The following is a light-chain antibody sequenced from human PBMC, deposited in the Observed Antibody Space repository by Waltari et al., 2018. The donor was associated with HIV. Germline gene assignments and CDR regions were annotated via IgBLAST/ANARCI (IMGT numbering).Light chain of an antibody. CDR1: PSNIGGNS. Sequence: SLLTQPPSVSGAPGQRVNISCSGGPSNIGGNSVNWYRQLPGTAPILLIYNNDHRPSSVPGRFAGSKSATSASLVISGLQSDDEADYYCATWDDTMSVVFGGGTRLTVL. V-gene: IGLV1-44*01. CDR3: ATWDDTMSVV. J-gene: IGLJ2*01. CDR2: NND.